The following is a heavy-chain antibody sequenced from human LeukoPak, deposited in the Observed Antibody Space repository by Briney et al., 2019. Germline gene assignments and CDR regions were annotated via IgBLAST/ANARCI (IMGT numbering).Heavy chain of an antibody. J-gene: IGHJ4*02. CDR1: GFTFSSYG. V-gene: IGHV3-23*01. Sequence: PGGSLRLSCAASGFTFSSYGMYWVRHPPGKSLEWVSIIGNNGGGIHYADSVRGRFTISRDNSKNALYLQMNSLRVEDTAVYYCAIDPNWGTHSWGQGVLVTVSS. CDR3: AIDPNWGTHS. D-gene: IGHD7-27*01. CDR2: IGNNGGGI.